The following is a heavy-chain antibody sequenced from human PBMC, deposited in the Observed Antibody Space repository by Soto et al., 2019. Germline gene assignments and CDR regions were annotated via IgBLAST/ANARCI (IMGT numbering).Heavy chain of an antibody. CDR3: VGSPSKAAAGTFYFDY. V-gene: IGHV1-69*01. D-gene: IGHD6-13*01. J-gene: IGHJ4*02. CDR2: IIPIFGTA. Sequence: QVPLVQSGAEVKKPGSSVKVSCKASGGTFSSYAISWVRQAPGQGLEWMGGIIPIFGTANYAQKFQGRVTITADESTSTAYMELSSLRSEDTAVYYCVGSPSKAAAGTFYFDYWGQGTLVTVSS. CDR1: GGTFSSYA.